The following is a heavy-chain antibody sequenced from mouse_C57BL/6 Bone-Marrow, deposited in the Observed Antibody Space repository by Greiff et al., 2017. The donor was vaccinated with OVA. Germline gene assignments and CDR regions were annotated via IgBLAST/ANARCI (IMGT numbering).Heavy chain of an antibody. CDR1: GYAFTNYL. Sequence: QVHVKQSGAELVRPGTSVKVSCKASGYAFTNYLIEWVKQRPGQGLEWIGVINPGSGGTNYNEKFKGKATLTADKSSSTAYMQLSSLTSEDSAVYFCARSDGRRVWLAYWGQGTLVTVSA. J-gene: IGHJ3*01. D-gene: IGHD2-3*01. CDR2: INPGSGGT. V-gene: IGHV1-54*01. CDR3: ARSDGRRVWLAY.